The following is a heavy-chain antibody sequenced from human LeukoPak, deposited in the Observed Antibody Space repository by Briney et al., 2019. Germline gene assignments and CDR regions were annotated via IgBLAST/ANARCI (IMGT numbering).Heavy chain of an antibody. CDR1: GFTFSSYA. J-gene: IGHJ4*02. Sequence: PGGSLRLSCAASGFTFSSYAMHWVRQAPGKGLEWVAVISYDGSNKYYADSVKGRFTISRDNSKNTLYLQMNSLRAEDTAVYYCARGRWLHRNFDYWGQGTLVTVSS. V-gene: IGHV3-30*04. D-gene: IGHD5-24*01. CDR3: ARGRWLHRNFDY. CDR2: ISYDGSNK.